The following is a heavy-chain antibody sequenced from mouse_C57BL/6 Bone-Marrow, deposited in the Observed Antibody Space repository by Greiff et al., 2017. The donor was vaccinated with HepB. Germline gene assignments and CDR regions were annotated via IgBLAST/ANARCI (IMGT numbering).Heavy chain of an antibody. J-gene: IGHJ4*01. D-gene: IGHD2-1*01. CDR2: IYPGSGST. Sequence: QVQLQQPGAELVKPGASVKMSCKASGYTFISYWITWVKQRPGQGLEWIGDIYPGSGSTNYNEKFKSKATLTVDTSSSTDYMQLSSLTSEDSAVYYCAIGRRDYGNYAFYAMDCWGQGTSVTVSS. CDR1: GYTFISYW. CDR3: AIGRRDYGNYAFYAMDC. V-gene: IGHV1-55*01.